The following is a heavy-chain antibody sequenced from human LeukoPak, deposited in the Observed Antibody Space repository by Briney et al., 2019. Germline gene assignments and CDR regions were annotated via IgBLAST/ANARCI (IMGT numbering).Heavy chain of an antibody. CDR1: GLYFDDSS. V-gene: IGHV3-43*02. Sequence: GGALRLSCVAPGLYFDDSSKHWVRQAPRKGLEWVSLISADGGSTFSADSVKGRFSISRDNSKNSLYLQMNSLRSEDTAMYYCAKESGKFDYWGQGTLVTVSS. CDR3: AKESGKFDY. CDR2: ISADGGST. J-gene: IGHJ4*02.